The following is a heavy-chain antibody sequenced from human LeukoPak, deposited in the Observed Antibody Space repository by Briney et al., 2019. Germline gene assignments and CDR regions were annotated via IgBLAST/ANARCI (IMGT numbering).Heavy chain of an antibody. CDR1: GFTFSSYG. Sequence: PGGSLRLSCAASGFTFSSYGMHWVRQAPGKGLEWVAVIWYDGSNKYYADSVKGRFTISRDNSKNTLYLQMNSLRAEDTAVYCCAKDGGRGSSDYWGQGTLVTVSS. J-gene: IGHJ4*02. D-gene: IGHD6-13*01. CDR2: IWYDGSNK. CDR3: AKDGGRGSSDY. V-gene: IGHV3-33*06.